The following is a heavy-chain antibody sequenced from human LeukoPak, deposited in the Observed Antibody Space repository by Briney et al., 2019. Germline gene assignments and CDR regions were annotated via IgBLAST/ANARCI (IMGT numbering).Heavy chain of an antibody. J-gene: IGHJ5*02. Sequence: SETLSLTCTVSGGSVSSGSYYWSWIRQPPGKGLEWIGYIYYSGSTNYNPSLKSRVTISVDTSKNQFSPKLSSVTAADTAVYYCARGSYDFWSGYPSGWFDPWGQGTLVTVSS. CDR1: GGSVSSGSYY. CDR3: ARGSYDFWSGYPSGWFDP. D-gene: IGHD3-3*01. V-gene: IGHV4-61*01. CDR2: IYYSGST.